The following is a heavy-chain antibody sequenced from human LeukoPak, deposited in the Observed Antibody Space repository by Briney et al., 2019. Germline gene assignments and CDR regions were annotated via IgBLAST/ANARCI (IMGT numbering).Heavy chain of an antibody. CDR2: IYSNGTT. V-gene: IGHV3-53*01. CDR3: TRGSSWYVITY. CDR1: GFTVRSNY. D-gene: IGHD6-13*01. Sequence: GGSLRLSCAASGFTVRSNYMSWVRQAPGKGLEWISLIYSNGTTYYADSVKGRFIISRDISKNTVYLQMNTLRAEDTAVYYCTRGSSWYVITYWGQGTLVTVSS. J-gene: IGHJ4*02.